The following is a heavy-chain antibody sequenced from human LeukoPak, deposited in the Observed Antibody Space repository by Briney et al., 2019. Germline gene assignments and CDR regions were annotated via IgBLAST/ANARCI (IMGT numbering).Heavy chain of an antibody. V-gene: IGHV3-30-3*01. CDR3: ARPAPDRKYYFDY. D-gene: IGHD1-14*01. CDR1: GFTFSSYA. J-gene: IGHJ4*02. CDR2: ISYDGSNK. Sequence: GRSLRLSCAASGFTFSSYAMHWVRQAPGKGLEWVAVISYDGSNKYYADSVKGRFTISRDNSKNTLYLQMNSLRAEDTAVYYCARPAPDRKYYFDYWGQGTLVTVSS.